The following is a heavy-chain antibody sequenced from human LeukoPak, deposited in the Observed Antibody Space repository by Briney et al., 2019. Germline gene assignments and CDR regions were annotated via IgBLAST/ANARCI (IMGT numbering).Heavy chain of an antibody. V-gene: IGHV3-48*03. D-gene: IGHD3-10*01. J-gene: IGHJ3*02. CDR2: ISSSGSTI. CDR1: GFTFSSYE. Sequence: GGSLRLSCAASGFTFSSYEMNWVRQAPGKGLEWVSYISSSGSTIYYADSVKGRFTISRDNAKNTLYLQMNSLRAEDTAVYYCASGGFYYGSGSPTTFAFDIWGQGTMVTVSS. CDR3: ASGGFYYGSGSPTTFAFDI.